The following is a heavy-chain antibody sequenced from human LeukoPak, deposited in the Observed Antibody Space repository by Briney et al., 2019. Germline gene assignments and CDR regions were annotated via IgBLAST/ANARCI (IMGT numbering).Heavy chain of an antibody. CDR1: GFTFNNYA. J-gene: IGHJ4*02. Sequence: GGSLRLSCAAPGFTFNNYAMNWVRQAPGKGLEWVSGISGFGGSTYYAPSVKGRLTISRDNFGNMLYLHLDSLRVEDTAIYYCARRSGSSWSSFDYWGQGALVTVSS. V-gene: IGHV3-23*01. CDR2: ISGFGGST. D-gene: IGHD6-13*01. CDR3: ARRSGSSWSSFDY.